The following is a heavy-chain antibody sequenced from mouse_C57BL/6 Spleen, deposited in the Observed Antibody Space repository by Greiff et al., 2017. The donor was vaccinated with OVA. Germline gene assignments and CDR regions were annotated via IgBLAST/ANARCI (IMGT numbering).Heavy chain of an antibody. CDR2: IDPSDSYT. J-gene: IGHJ4*01. D-gene: IGHD1-1*01. Sequence: QVQLQQPGAELVKPGASVKLSCKASGYTFTSYWMQWVKQRPGQGLEWIGEIDPSDSYTNYNQKFKGKATLTVDTSSSPAYVQLSSLTSEDSAVYYCARDYGSSYNAMDYWGQGTSVTVSS. CDR1: GYTFTSYW. V-gene: IGHV1-50*01. CDR3: ARDYGSSYNAMDY.